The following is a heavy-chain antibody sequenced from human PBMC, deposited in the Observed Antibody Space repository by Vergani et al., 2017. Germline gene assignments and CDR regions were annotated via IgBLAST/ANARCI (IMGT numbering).Heavy chain of an antibody. V-gene: IGHV1-46*02. CDR1: GYIFKNYY. Sequence: QVQLVQSGAAVKKPGASAKVSCTASGYIFKNYYMHWLRLAPGQGFQWMGVVNFVTGAATSPQKFEGRITMTRDTSTATFYMDLSSIKYEDTTIYYCARSIGDCTSGSCRPYCFDLWGQGNLVTVSS. J-gene: IGHJ4*02. D-gene: IGHD2-15*01. CDR2: VNFVTGAA. CDR3: ARSIGDCTSGSCRPYCFDL.